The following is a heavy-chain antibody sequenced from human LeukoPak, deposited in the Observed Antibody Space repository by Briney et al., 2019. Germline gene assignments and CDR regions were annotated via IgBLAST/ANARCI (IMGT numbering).Heavy chain of an antibody. V-gene: IGHV1-69*13. Sequence: GASVKVSCKASGGTFSSYAISWVRQAPGQGLEWMGGIIPIFGTANYAQKFQGRVTITADESTSTAYMELSSLRSGDTAVYYCARAHRGGYSSGWFAYYFDYWGQGTLVTVSS. CDR3: ARAHRGGYSSGWFAYYFDY. CDR1: GGTFSSYA. J-gene: IGHJ4*02. D-gene: IGHD6-19*01. CDR2: IIPIFGTA.